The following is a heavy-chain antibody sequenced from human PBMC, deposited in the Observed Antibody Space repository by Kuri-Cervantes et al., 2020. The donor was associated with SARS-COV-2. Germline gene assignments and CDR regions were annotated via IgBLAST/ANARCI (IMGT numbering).Heavy chain of an antibody. D-gene: IGHD2-2*01. CDR2: ISAYNGNT. CDR3: AREVGYCSSTSCYPFDY. Sequence: ASVKVSCKASGYTFTSYGISWVRQAPGQGLEWMGWISAYNGNTNYAQKLQGRVTMTTDTSTSTAYMELRSLRSEDTAVYYCAREVGYCSSTSCYPFDYWGQETLVTVSS. CDR1: GYTFTSYG. V-gene: IGHV1-18*01. J-gene: IGHJ4*02.